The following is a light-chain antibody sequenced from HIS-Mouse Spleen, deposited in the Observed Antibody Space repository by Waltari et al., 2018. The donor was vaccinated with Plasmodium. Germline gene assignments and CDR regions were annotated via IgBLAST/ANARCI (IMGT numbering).Light chain of an antibody. V-gene: IGKV1-8*01. Sequence: AIRMTQSPSSFSASTGDSVTITGRASQGISSYLAWYHQKPGKAPKLLIYAASTLQSGVPSRFSGSGSGTDFTLTISCLQSEDFATYYCQQYYSYPYTFGQGTKLEIK. CDR3: QQYYSYPYT. J-gene: IGKJ2*01. CDR2: AAS. CDR1: QGISSY.